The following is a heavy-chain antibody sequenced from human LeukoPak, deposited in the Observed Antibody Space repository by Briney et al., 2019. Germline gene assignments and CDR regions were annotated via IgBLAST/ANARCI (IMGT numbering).Heavy chain of an antibody. D-gene: IGHD2-2*01. CDR3: ARERDGYCSSTSCYYYYGMDV. Sequence: ASVKVSCKASGYTFTGYYMHWVRQAPGQGREWIGWINPNSGGTNYAQKFQGRVTMTRDTSISTAYMELSRLRSDDTAVYYCARERDGYCSSTSCYYYYGMDVWGQGTTVTVSS. V-gene: IGHV1-2*02. J-gene: IGHJ6*02. CDR2: INPNSGGT. CDR1: GYTFTGYY.